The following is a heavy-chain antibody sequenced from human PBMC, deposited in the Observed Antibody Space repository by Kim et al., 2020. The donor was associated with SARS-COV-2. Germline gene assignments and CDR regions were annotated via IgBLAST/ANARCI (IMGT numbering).Heavy chain of an antibody. CDR1: GFTFDDYV. D-gene: IGHD2-15*01. Sequence: GGSLRLSCAASGFTFDDYVMHWVRQAPGKGLEWVSLISGDTRSTYYADSVKGRFTISRDNSKNSLFLQMNSLRTEDTALYYCVKVALDGYYYSYMDVWGKGTTVTVS. CDR3: VKVALDGYYYSYMDV. V-gene: IGHV3-43*02. CDR2: ISGDTRST. J-gene: IGHJ6*03.